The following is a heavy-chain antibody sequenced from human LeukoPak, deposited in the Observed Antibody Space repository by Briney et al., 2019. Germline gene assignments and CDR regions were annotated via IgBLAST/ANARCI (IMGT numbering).Heavy chain of an antibody. CDR2: ISGSGGST. Sequence: PGGSLRLSCAASGFTFSSYAMSWVRQAPGKGLEWVSAISGSGGSTYYADSVKGRFTISRDNSKNTLYLQMNSLRAEDTAVYYCARDGYIAARPDSAGGAFDIWGQGTMVTVSS. CDR1: GFTFSSYA. CDR3: ARDGYIAARPDSAGGAFDI. V-gene: IGHV3-23*01. D-gene: IGHD6-6*01. J-gene: IGHJ3*02.